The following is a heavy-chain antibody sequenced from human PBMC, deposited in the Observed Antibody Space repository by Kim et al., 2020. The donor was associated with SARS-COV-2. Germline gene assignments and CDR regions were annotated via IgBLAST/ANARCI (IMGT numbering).Heavy chain of an antibody. Sequence: GGSLRLSCAASGFTFSSYGMHWVRQAPGKGLEWVAVIWYDGSNKYYAESVKGRFTISKDNSKNTLYLQMNSLRAEDTAVYYCARSWVQLWAPLVYWGQGTLVTVSS. V-gene: IGHV3-33*01. CDR3: ARSWVQLWAPLVY. CDR1: GFTFSSYG. CDR2: IWYDGSNK. J-gene: IGHJ4*02. D-gene: IGHD5-18*01.